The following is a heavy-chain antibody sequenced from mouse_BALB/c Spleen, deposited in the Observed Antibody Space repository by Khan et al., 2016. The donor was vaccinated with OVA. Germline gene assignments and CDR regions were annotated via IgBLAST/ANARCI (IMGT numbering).Heavy chain of an antibody. J-gene: IGHJ4*01. CDR1: GFTFSDYG. V-gene: IGHV5-15*02. CDR2: ISNLAYSI. CDR3: ARAWAMDY. Sequence: VQLKESGGGLVQPGGSRKLSCAASGFTFSDYGMAWVRQAPGKGPEWVAFISNLAYSIYYADTVTGRFTISRENVKNTLYLEMSSLRSEDTAMYYCARAWAMDYWGQGTSVTVSS.